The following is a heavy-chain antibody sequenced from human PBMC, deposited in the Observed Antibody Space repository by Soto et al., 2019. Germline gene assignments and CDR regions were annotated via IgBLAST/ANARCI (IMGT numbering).Heavy chain of an antibody. CDR2: ISYSGST. J-gene: IGHJ5*02. D-gene: IGHD2-15*01. CDR3: ARDLKEYCSDGKCNWFDP. V-gene: IGHV4-59*01. Sequence: QVQLQESDPGLVKPSDTLSLTCTVSGASISTYYWSWIRQPPGKGLEWIGYISYSGSTNYNPSLKSRVTISFDASKNEISLQVRSATAADAAVYYCARDLKEYCSDGKCNWFDPWGQGTLVTVSS. CDR1: GASISTYY.